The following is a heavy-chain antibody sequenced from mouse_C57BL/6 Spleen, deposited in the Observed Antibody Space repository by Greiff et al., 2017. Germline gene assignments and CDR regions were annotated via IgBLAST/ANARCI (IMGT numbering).Heavy chain of an antibody. CDR3: ASRRDYDAEYYSARGC. CDR2: INPSKGGT. V-gene: IGHV1-53*01. D-gene: IGHD2-4*01. J-gene: IGHJ4*01. CDR1: GYTFTSYW. Sequence: VQLQQPGTELVKPGASVQLSCKASGYTFTSYWMHWVKQRPGQGLEWSGNINPSKGGTNYNEKFKSKATLTVDTSSSTAYMELSSLTYEDSAVYYCASRRDYDAEYYSARGCWGQGASVTVSS.